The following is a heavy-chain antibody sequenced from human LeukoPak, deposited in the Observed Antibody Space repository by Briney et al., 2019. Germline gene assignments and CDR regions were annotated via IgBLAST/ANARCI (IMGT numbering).Heavy chain of an antibody. J-gene: IGHJ4*02. Sequence: GGSLRLSCAASGFTFSGYAMTWVRQAPGKGLEWVSSISGSGDATYYTDSVKGRFTISRDNSQNTLYLQINSLRAEGTAVYYCAKDVVRGTTSPHCFDYWGQGTLVTVSS. CDR1: GFTFSGYA. CDR3: AKDVVRGTTSPHCFDY. CDR2: ISGSGDAT. V-gene: IGHV3-23*01. D-gene: IGHD3-10*01.